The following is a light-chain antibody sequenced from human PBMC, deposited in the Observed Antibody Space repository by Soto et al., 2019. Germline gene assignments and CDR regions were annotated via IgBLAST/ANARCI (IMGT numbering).Light chain of an antibody. Sequence: QSALTQPASVSGSPGQSITISCTGTSSDVGGYNYVSWYQQHPGKAPKLMIXXXXNXXXXXXXXFSGSKSGNTASLTISGXXXXXXXDYYCSSYTRSSTRVFGGGTTLTVL. V-gene: IGLV2-14*01. CDR3: SSYTRSSTRV. J-gene: IGLJ3*02. CDR1: SSDVGGYNY. CDR2: XXX.